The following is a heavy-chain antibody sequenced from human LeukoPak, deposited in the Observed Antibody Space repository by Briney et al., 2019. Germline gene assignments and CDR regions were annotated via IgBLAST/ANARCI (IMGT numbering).Heavy chain of an antibody. J-gene: IGHJ4*02. D-gene: IGHD6-19*01. CDR1: GFTFSSYA. CDR2: IYSGGST. Sequence: PGGSLRLSCAASGFTFSSYAMSWVRQAPGKGLEWVSVIYSGGSTYYADSVKGRFTISRHNSKNTLYLQMNSLRAEDTAVYYCARVLTVAGTFYYFDYWGQGTLVTVSS. CDR3: ARVLTVAGTFYYFDY. V-gene: IGHV3-53*04.